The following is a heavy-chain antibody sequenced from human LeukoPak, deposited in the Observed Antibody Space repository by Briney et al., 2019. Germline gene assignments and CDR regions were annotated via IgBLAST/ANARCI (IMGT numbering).Heavy chain of an antibody. J-gene: IGHJ3*02. CDR1: GGSISSGDYY. D-gene: IGHD3-9*01. CDR3: AGGSLTIDAFDI. CDR2: IYYSGST. V-gene: IGHV4-30-4*01. Sequence: SETLSLTCTVSGGSISSGDYYWSWIRQPPGKGLEWIGYIYYSGSTYYNPSLKSRVTISVDTSKNQFSQKLSSVTAADTAVYYCAGGSLTIDAFDIWGQGTMVTVSS.